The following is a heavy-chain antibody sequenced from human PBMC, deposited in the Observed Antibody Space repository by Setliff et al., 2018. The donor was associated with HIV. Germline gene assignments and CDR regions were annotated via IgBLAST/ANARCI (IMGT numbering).Heavy chain of an antibody. CDR1: GGSISSGTYY. V-gene: IGHV4-39*02. CDR2: MSHSGST. CDR3: ARDLGSGLYYYGMDV. D-gene: IGHD7-27*01. J-gene: IGHJ6*02. Sequence: SETLSLTCTVSGGSISSGTYYWGWIRQPPGKGLEWIGSMSHSGSTLYNPSLKSRVTISVDTSNNHFSLKLSSVTAADTAVYYCARDLGSGLYYYGMDVWGQGTTVTVSS.